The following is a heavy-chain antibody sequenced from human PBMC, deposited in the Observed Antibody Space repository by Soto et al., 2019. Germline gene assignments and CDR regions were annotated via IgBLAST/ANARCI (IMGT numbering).Heavy chain of an antibody. Sequence: TSVKVSCKASGESFGSDAINWVRQAPGQGLEWMGWISAYNGNTNYAQKLQGRVTITTDTSTSTAYMEMRILRSDETAVYYSAGAVESGYRYCLFDYWGQ. V-gene: IGHV1-18*04. J-gene: IGHJ4*01. CDR2: ISAYNGNT. CDR3: AGAVESGYRYCLFDY. D-gene: IGHD5-18*01. CDR1: GESFGSDA.